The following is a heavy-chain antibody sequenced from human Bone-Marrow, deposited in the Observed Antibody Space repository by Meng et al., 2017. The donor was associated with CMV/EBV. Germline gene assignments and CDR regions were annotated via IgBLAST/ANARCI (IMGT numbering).Heavy chain of an antibody. CDR1: GFTFSSYA. Sequence: SCAASGFTFSSYAMNWFRQAPGKGLGWVADVSSSGDITYYADSVKGRFTISRDNSKNTVYLQMNSLRAEDTAVYYCHLGTLGSGPSDYWGQGTLVTVSS. V-gene: IGHV3-23*01. J-gene: IGHJ4*02. CDR3: HLGTLGSGPSDY. CDR2: VSSSGDIT. D-gene: IGHD3-10*01.